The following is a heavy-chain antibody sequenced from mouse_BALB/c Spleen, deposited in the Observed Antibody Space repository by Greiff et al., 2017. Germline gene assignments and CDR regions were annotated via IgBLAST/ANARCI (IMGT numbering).Heavy chain of an antibody. Sequence: EVKLVESGPELVKPGASVKISCKASGYTFTDYNMHWVKQSHGKSLEWIGYIYPYNGGTGYNQKFKSKATLTVDNSSSTAYMELRSLTSEDSAVYYCARSGLLAMDYWGQGTSVTVSS. CDR2: IYPYNGGT. CDR3: ARSGLLAMDY. CDR1: GYTFTDYN. D-gene: IGHD2-3*01. V-gene: IGHV1S29*02. J-gene: IGHJ4*01.